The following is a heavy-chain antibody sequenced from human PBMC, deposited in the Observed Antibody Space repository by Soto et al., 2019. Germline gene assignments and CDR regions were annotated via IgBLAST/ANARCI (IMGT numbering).Heavy chain of an antibody. CDR2: IWYDGSDK. J-gene: IGHJ5*02. CDR1: GFSFSSYG. D-gene: IGHD3-3*01. V-gene: IGHV3-33*03. CDR3: ASFARFDP. Sequence: GGSLRLSCAASGFSFSSYGMHWVRQAPGKGLEWVAFIWYDGSDKYYADSVRGRFTISRDNSNNTLYLQMNSLRAEDTAMYYCASFARFDPWGQGTLVTVSS.